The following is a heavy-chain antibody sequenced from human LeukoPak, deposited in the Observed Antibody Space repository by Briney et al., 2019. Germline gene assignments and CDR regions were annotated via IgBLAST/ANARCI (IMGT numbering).Heavy chain of an antibody. Sequence: SETLSLTCTVSGVSISSYYWSWIRQPAGKGLEWIGRIYTSGSTNYNPSLKSRVTMSVDTSKNQFSLKLSSVTAADTAVYYCARGGYYYGSGDNWFDPWGQGTLVTVSS. D-gene: IGHD3-10*01. CDR3: ARGGYYYGSGDNWFDP. V-gene: IGHV4-4*07. CDR1: GVSISSYY. CDR2: IYTSGST. J-gene: IGHJ5*02.